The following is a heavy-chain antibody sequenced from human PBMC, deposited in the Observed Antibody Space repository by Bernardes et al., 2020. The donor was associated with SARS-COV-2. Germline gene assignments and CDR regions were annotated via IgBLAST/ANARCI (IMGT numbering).Heavy chain of an antibody. Sequence: GGSLRLSCTGSGFSFRNYAMSWVRQAPGKGLEWVAAISGDGENTHYADSLKGRFTISRDNSKSTLSLQMKSLRAEDTAIYYCVKDVWICTGGTCYQNHFDHWGQGALVTVSS. CDR1: GFSFRNYA. J-gene: IGHJ4*02. V-gene: IGHV3-23*01. CDR3: VKDVWICTGGTCYQNHFDH. D-gene: IGHD2-15*01. CDR2: ISGDGENT.